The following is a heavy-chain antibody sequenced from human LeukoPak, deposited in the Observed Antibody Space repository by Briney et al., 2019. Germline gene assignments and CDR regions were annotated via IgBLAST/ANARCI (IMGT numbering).Heavy chain of an antibody. Sequence: PSETLSLTCAVFGYSISSGYYWGWIRQPPGKGLEWIGSIYHSGSTYYNPSLKSRVTISVDTSKNQFSLKLSSVTAADTAVYYCARHVSCSSTSCYIIDYWGQGTLVTVSS. V-gene: IGHV4-38-2*01. J-gene: IGHJ4*02. D-gene: IGHD2-2*02. CDR1: GYSISSGYY. CDR3: ARHVSCSSTSCYIIDY. CDR2: IYHSGST.